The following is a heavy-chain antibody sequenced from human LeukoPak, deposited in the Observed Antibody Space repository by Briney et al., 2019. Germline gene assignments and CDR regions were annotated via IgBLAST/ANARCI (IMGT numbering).Heavy chain of an antibody. CDR3: ARDSPYCSGGSCYSGAIGWFDP. Sequence: SETLSLTCTVSGYSISSGYYWGWIRQPPGKGLEWIGSIYHSGSTYYNPSLKSRVTISVDTSKNQFSLKLSSVTAADTAVYYCARDSPYCSGGSCYSGAIGWFDPWGQGTLVTVPS. CDR2: IYHSGST. CDR1: GYSISSGYY. J-gene: IGHJ5*02. D-gene: IGHD2-15*01. V-gene: IGHV4-38-2*02.